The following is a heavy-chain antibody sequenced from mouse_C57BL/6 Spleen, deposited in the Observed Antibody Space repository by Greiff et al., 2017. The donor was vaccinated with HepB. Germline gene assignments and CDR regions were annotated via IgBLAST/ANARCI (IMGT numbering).Heavy chain of an antibody. V-gene: IGHV1-15*01. CDR3: TRGGKITTVVKYYFDY. D-gene: IGHD1-1*01. J-gene: IGHJ2*01. CDR2: IDPETGGT. CDR1: GYTFTDYE. Sequence: QVQLQQSGAELVRPGASVTLSCKASGYTFTDYEMHWVKQTPVHGLEWIGAIDPETGGTAYNQKFKGKAILTADKSSSTAYMELRSLTSEDSAVYYCTRGGKITTVVKYYFDYWGQGTTLTVSS.